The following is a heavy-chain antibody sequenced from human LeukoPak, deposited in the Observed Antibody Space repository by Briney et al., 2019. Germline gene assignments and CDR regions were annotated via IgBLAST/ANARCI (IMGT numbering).Heavy chain of an antibody. J-gene: IGHJ1*01. V-gene: IGHV3-74*01. CDR1: GFTFSRYW. CDR3: ARAPSEVGGYYPEYFRH. Sequence: PGGSLRLSCEASGFTFSRYWMHWVRQAPGKGLVWVSRIKSDGKTNYADSVKGRLTISRDNAKSTVSLQMDSLRAEDTGVYYCARAPSEVGGYYPEYFRHWGQGTLVTVSS. D-gene: IGHD3-22*01. CDR2: IKSDGKT.